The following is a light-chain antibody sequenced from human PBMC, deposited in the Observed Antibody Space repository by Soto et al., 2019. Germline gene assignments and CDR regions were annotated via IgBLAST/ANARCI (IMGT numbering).Light chain of an antibody. CDR1: QSVTSN. V-gene: IGKV3-20*01. CDR2: GAS. CDR3: QQYGRSPTWT. Sequence: EIVMTQSPATLSVSPGERATLSCRASQSVTSNLAWYQQKPGQAPRLLIYGASRRATGTPDRFSGSGSGTDFSLTISRLEPEDFAMYYCQQYGRSPTWTFGQGTKVDI. J-gene: IGKJ1*01.